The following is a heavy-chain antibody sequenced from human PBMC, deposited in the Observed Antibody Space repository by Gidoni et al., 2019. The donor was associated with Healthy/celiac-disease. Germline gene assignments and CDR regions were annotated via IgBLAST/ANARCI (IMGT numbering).Heavy chain of an antibody. CDR2: IIPILGIA. D-gene: IGHD6-19*01. CDR3: ARDRYSSGWMSGRPVGGWFDP. V-gene: IGHV1-69*04. CDR1: GGTFSSYA. Sequence: SSVKVSCKASGGTFSSYAISWVRQAPGQGLEWMGRIIPILGIANYAQKFQGRVTITADKSTSTAYMELSSLRSEDTAVYYCARDRYSSGWMSGRPVGGWFDPWGQGTLVTVSS. J-gene: IGHJ5*02.